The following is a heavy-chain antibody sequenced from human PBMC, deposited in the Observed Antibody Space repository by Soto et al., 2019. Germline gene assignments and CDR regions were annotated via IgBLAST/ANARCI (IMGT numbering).Heavy chain of an antibody. CDR3: ARDVGYHYDGSPSGQFDF. Sequence: QVELQESGQGLVKPSGTLSLTCVVSGNSISTTNWWSWVRQSPGKGLEWIGEIYHSGSTNYNPSLKSRVTISVDKSKNQFSLKLSSVTAADTAVYYCARDVGYHYDGSPSGQFDFWGQGTLVTVSS. CDR1: GNSISTTNW. CDR2: IYHSGST. J-gene: IGHJ4*02. D-gene: IGHD3-22*01. V-gene: IGHV4-4*02.